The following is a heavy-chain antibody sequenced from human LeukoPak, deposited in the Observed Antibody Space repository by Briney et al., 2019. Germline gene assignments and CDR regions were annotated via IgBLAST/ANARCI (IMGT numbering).Heavy chain of an antibody. CDR2: IYYSGST. V-gene: IGHV4-31*03. D-gene: IGHD3-10*01. J-gene: IGHJ3*02. Sequence: SQTLSLTCTVSGGSISSGGNYWSWIRQHPGKGLEWIGYIYYSGSTYYNPSLKSRVTISVDTSKNQFSLKLRSVTAADTAVYYCARPASGLWFGELFPSDAFDIWGQGTMVTVSS. CDR1: GGSISSGGNY. CDR3: ARPASGLWFGELFPSDAFDI.